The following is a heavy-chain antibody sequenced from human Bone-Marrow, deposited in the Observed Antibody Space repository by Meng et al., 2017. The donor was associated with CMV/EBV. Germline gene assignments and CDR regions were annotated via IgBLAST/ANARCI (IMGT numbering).Heavy chain of an antibody. Sequence: SLKISCAAPGFAFSSYAMSWVRQAPGKGLEWVSGISWNSGSIGYADSVKGRFTISRDNAKNSLYLQMNSLRAEDTALYYCAIGLELRHWGQGTRVTVSS. D-gene: IGHD1-7*01. CDR1: GFAFSSYA. CDR2: ISWNSGSI. V-gene: IGHV3-9*01. CDR3: AIGLELRH. J-gene: IGHJ4*02.